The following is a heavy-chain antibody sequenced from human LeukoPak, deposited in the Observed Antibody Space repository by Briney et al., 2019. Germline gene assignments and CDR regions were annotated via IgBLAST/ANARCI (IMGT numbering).Heavy chain of an antibody. CDR2: FNWNGGST. J-gene: IGHJ4*02. D-gene: IGHD2-2*01. V-gene: IGHV3-20*04. CDR1: GFTFDDYG. Sequence: GGSLRLSCAASGFTFDDYGMSWVRQVPGKGLEWVSAFNWNGGSTGYADSVKGRFTISRDNSKNTLYLQMSSLRAEDTALYYCSKGRGPAAVAPDYWGQGTLVTVSS. CDR3: SKGRGPAAVAPDY.